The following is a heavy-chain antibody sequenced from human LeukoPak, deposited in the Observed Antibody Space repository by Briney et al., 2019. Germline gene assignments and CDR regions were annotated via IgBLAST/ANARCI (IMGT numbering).Heavy chain of an antibody. D-gene: IGHD3-10*01. J-gene: IGHJ4*02. CDR3: ATYYYDSGGHYRYFDY. CDR2: INYSGGT. CDR1: GGSISSYY. Sequence: SETLSLTCTVSGGSISSYYWTWIRQPPGKGLEWIGYINYSGGTNYNPSLKSRVSISVDTSKNQFSLKLSSVTAADTAVYYCATYYYDSGGHYRYFDYWGQGTLVTVSS. V-gene: IGHV4-59*08.